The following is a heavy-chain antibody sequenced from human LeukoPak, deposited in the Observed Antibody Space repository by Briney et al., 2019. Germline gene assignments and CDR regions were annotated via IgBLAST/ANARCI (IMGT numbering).Heavy chain of an antibody. Sequence: PSETLPLTCAVYGGSFSGYYWSWIRQPPGKGLERIGEINHSGSTNYNPSLKSRVTISVDTSKNQFSLKLSSVTAADTAVYYCARVVRRDSSGYYRSYYYYGMDVWGQGTTVTVSS. V-gene: IGHV4-34*01. CDR3: ARVVRRDSSGYYRSYYYYGMDV. J-gene: IGHJ6*02. CDR2: INHSGST. CDR1: GGSFSGYY. D-gene: IGHD3-22*01.